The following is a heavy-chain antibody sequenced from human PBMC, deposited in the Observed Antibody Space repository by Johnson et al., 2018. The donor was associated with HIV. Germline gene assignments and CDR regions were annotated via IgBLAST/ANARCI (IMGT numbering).Heavy chain of an antibody. V-gene: IGHV3-30*18. CDR2: ISYDGSNK. D-gene: IGHD2-15*01. Sequence: QVQLVESGGGVVQPGRSLRLSCAASGFTFSSYAMHWVRQAPGKGLEWVAVISYDGSNKYYADSVKVRFTISRDNSKNTLYLQMNSLRSEDTAVYYCAKAGQLVAATSAFDIWGQGTMVTVSS. CDR3: AKAGQLVAATSAFDI. CDR1: GFTFSSYA. J-gene: IGHJ3*02.